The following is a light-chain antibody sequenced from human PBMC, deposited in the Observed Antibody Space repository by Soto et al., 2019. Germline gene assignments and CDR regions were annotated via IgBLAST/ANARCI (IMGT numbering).Light chain of an antibody. CDR1: QGIRID. J-gene: IGKJ4*01. V-gene: IGKV1-17*01. Sequence: DIQMTQSPSSLSASVGDRVTITCRASQGIRIDLGWFQQRPGKAPKRLIYGASSLQSGVPSRFSGSGSGTDFTFTISSLQPEDIATYYCQQYDNLQTFGGGTKVDI. CDR3: QQYDNLQT. CDR2: GAS.